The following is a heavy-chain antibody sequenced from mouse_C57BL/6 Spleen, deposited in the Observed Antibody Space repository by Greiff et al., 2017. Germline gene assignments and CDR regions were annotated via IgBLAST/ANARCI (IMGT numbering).Heavy chain of an antibody. V-gene: IGHV5-15*01. CDR2: ISNLAYSI. CDR1: GFTFSDYG. CDR3: ARGDGYYAPYWAMDY. Sequence: EVQGVESGGGLVQPGGSLKLSCAASGFTFSDYGMAWVRQAPRTGPEWVAFISNLAYSIYYADTVTGRFTISRENAKNTLYLEMSSLRSEDTAMYYCARGDGYYAPYWAMDYWGQGTSVTVSS. D-gene: IGHD2-3*01. J-gene: IGHJ4*01.